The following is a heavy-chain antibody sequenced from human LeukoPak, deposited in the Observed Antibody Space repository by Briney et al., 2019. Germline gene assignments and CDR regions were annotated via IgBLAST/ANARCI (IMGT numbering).Heavy chain of an antibody. D-gene: IGHD6-13*01. Sequence: ASVKVSCKASGYTFTAYYMHWVRQARGQGLEWMGWINPNSGDTNYAQNFQGRVTMTRDTSICTAYMELSRLRSDDTAVYYCARDDYTSTSFDPWGQGTLVTVSS. CDR3: ARDDYTSTSFDP. J-gene: IGHJ5*02. CDR1: GYTFTAYY. CDR2: INPNSGDT. V-gene: IGHV1-2*02.